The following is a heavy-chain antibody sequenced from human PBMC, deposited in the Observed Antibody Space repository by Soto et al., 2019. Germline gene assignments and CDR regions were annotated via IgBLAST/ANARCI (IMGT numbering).Heavy chain of an antibody. CDR1: GFIFSDYA. CDR3: EKGVECYVVSSLDS. Sequence: EVQLLESGGGGVQPGGSLRLSCAASGFIFSDYAMTWVRQTPGKGLEWVSAITSSGSSTYFADSLKGRITISRDNSKNTLSLQMDSLRVDDTAIDYFEKGVECYVVSSLDSWGQGALVTGSA. J-gene: IGHJ5*01. D-gene: IGHD3-3*01. V-gene: IGHV3-23*01. CDR2: ITSSGSST.